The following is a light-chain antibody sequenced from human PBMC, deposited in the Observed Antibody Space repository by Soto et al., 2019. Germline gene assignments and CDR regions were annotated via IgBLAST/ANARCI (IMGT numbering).Light chain of an antibody. V-gene: IGKV1-27*01. Sequence: DIQMTQSPTSLSASVGDRVTITCRASQDIRNFVARYQQKPGKAPKLLIYAASTLQPGVPPRFRGGGSGTDFTLNINSLQAEDVATYYYQNYSSVPVFGPGTKVEIK. CDR1: QDIRNF. CDR3: QNYSSVPV. J-gene: IGKJ3*01. CDR2: AAS.